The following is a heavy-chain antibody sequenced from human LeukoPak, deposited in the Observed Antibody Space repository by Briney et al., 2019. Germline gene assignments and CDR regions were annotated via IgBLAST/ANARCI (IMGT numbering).Heavy chain of an antibody. CDR3: ARAPRGYDFWGGYYPDY. Sequence: GGSLRLSCAVSGFTFNYYGMNWVRQAPGKGLEWVSSISSDGTYIYYADSVKGRFTISRDTAKKSLYLHMNSLSVEDTAVYYCARAPRGYDFWGGYYPDYWGQGTLVTVSS. V-gene: IGHV3-21*01. CDR1: GFTFNYYG. CDR2: ISSDGTYI. J-gene: IGHJ4*02. D-gene: IGHD3-3*01.